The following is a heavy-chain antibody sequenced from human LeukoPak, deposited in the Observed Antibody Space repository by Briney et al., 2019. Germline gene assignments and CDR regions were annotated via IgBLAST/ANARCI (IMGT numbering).Heavy chain of an antibody. Sequence: PGRSLRLSCAASGFTFNHYAMHWVRQAPGEGLEWVAVLSRDGTQQYYADSVKGRLTISRDNSQSTLYLHMNSLSTEDTALYYCARAVPAPGTPENAFDIWGQGTLVTVSS. J-gene: IGHJ3*02. D-gene: IGHD6-13*01. CDR3: ARAVPAPGTPENAFDI. CDR2: LSRDGTQQ. CDR1: GFTFNHYA. V-gene: IGHV3-30*04.